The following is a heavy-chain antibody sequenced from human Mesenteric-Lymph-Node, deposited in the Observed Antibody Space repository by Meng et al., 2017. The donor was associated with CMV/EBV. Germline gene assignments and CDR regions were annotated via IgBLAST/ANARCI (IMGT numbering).Heavy chain of an antibody. CDR1: GFTFNHYN. D-gene: IGHD3-10*01. J-gene: IGHJ4*02. CDR3: ARDDYYGSGSPIDY. V-gene: IGHV3-11*01. Sequence: SGFTFNHYNMSWIRQAPGKGLEWVSYITTGGSSIYYADSVKGRFTTSRDNAKNSLYLQMNNLRAEDTAVYYCARDDYYGSGSPIDYWGQGTLVTSPQ. CDR2: ITTGGSSI.